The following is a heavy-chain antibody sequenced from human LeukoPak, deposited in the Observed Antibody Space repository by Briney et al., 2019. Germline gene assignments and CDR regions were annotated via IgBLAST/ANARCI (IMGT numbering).Heavy chain of an antibody. D-gene: IGHD3-3*01. CDR3: ARGVRFSALDP. CDR2: IYYSGST. Sequence: SQTLSLTCTVSGGSISSGGYYWSWIRQHPGKGLEWIGYIYYSGSTYYNPSLKSRVTISVDTSKNQFSPKLSSVTAADTAVYYCARGVRFSALDPWGQGTLVTVSS. J-gene: IGHJ5*02. V-gene: IGHV4-31*03. CDR1: GGSISSGGYY.